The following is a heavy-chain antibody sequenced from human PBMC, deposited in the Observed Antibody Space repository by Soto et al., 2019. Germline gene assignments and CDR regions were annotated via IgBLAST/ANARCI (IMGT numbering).Heavy chain of an antibody. Sequence: EVQLVESGGGLVKPGGSLRLSCAASGFTFSSYSMNWVRQAPGKGLEWVSSISSSSSYIYYADSVKGRFTISRDNAKNSLHLQMNSLRAEDTAVYYCARDDGSGSYYFDYWGQGTLVTVSS. J-gene: IGHJ4*02. CDR1: GFTFSSYS. CDR3: ARDDGSGSYYFDY. CDR2: ISSSSSYI. V-gene: IGHV3-21*01. D-gene: IGHD3-10*01.